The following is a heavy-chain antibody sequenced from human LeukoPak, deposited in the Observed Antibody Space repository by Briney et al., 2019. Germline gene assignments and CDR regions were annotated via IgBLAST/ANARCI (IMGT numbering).Heavy chain of an antibody. Sequence: SETLSLTCTVSGGSISTYYWSWIRQPAGKGLECIGRISSSGSTNYNPSLKSRVSMSVDTSKNHFSLKLSSVTAADTAVYYCARDFRGGYDFWSGYYTPYYFDYWGQGTLVTVSP. CDR3: ARDFRGGYDFWSGYYTPYYFDY. J-gene: IGHJ4*02. CDR1: GGSISTYY. D-gene: IGHD3-3*01. CDR2: ISSSGST. V-gene: IGHV4-4*07.